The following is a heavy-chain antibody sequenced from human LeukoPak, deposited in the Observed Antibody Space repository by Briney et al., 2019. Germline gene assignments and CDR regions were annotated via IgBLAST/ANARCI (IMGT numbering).Heavy chain of an antibody. J-gene: IGHJ6*03. CDR1: GFTFSSYW. V-gene: IGHV3-74*01. D-gene: IGHD3-3*01. CDR2: INSDGSST. CDR3: AREQRGFWSGYYPYYYYYMDV. Sequence: GGSLRLSCAASGFTFSSYWMHWVRQAPGKGLVWVSRINSDGSSTSYADPVKGRFTISRDNAKNTLYLQMNSLRAEDTAVYYCAREQRGFWSGYYPYYYYYMDVWGKGTTVTDSS.